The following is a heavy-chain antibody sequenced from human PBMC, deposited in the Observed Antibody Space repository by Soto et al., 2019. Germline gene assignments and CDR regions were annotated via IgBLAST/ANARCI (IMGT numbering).Heavy chain of an antibody. CDR2: IKQDGREK. D-gene: IGHD3-3*01. J-gene: IGHJ3*02. CDR3: ASPKGFWSGLDAFDI. V-gene: IGHV3-7*01. CDR1: GFTFSSYW. Sequence: GGSLRLSCAASGFTFSSYWMSWVRQAPGKGLKWVANIKQDGREKYYVDSVKGRFTISRDNAKNSLYLQINSLRAEDTAVYYCASPKGFWSGLDAFDIWGQGTMVTVSS.